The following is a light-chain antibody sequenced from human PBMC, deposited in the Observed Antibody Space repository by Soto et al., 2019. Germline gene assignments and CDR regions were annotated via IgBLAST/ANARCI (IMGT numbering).Light chain of an antibody. J-gene: IGLJ2*01. Sequence: QSALTQPASVSGSPGQSITISCTGTSSDVGGYNYVSWYQQHPGKAPKLMIYEVSNRPSGVSNRFSGSKSGNTASLTISGLQAEDEADYTSSSPVVFGGGTKLTVL. CDR1: SSDVGGYNY. CDR3: SSPVV. CDR2: EVS. V-gene: IGLV2-14*01.